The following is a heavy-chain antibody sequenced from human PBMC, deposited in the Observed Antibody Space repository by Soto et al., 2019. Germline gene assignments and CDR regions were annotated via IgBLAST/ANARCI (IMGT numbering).Heavy chain of an antibody. CDR2: ISSSSSTI. Sequence: AGGSLRLSCAASGFTFSSYSMNWVRQAPGKGLEWVSYISSSSSTIYYADSVKGRFTISRDNAKNSLYLQMNSLRDEDTAVYYCARVTYYYDSSGYSGGYWGQGTLVTVSS. D-gene: IGHD3-22*01. V-gene: IGHV3-48*02. CDR1: GFTFSSYS. J-gene: IGHJ4*02. CDR3: ARVTYYYDSSGYSGGY.